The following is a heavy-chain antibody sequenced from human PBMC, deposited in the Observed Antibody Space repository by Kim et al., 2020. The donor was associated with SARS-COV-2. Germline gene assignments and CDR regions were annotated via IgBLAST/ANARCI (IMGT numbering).Heavy chain of an antibody. D-gene: IGHD1-26*01. CDR1: GGTFSSYA. CDR2: IIPIFGTA. CDR3: ARKRVGATTLDY. V-gene: IGHV1-69*13. J-gene: IGHJ4*02. Sequence: SVKVSCKASGGTFSSYAISWVRQAPGQGLEWMGGIIPIFGTANYAQKFQGRVTITADESTSTAYMELSSLRSEDTAVYYCARKRVGATTLDYWGQGTLVTVSS.